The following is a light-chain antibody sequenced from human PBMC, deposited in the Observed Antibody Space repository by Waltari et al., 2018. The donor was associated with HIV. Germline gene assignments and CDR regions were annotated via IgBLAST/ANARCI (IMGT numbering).Light chain of an antibody. J-gene: IGKJ2*01. CDR3: MQGLQSPYT. Sequence: DIVMSQSPLSLSVPLGGPASISCKSTQSLQQSDGHTHLDWYFQKPGQSPQLLLFFVNNRASGVPDRFSGSASGRDFTLKISAVEADDGGIYYCMQGLQSPYTFGQGTRLEIK. V-gene: IGKV2-28*01. CDR1: QSLQQSDGHTH. CDR2: FVN.